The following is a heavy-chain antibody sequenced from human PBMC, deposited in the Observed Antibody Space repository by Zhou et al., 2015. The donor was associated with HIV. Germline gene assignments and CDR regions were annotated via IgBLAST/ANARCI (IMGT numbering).Heavy chain of an antibody. D-gene: IGHD3-22*01. CDR2: IIPIFGTA. CDR3: ARSSGKYDFAFDI. Sequence: QVQLVQSGAELKKPGASVKVSCKASGYTFTTYDINWMRQATGQRPEWMGGIIPIFGTANYAQKFQGRVTITADKSTGAAYMELRSLRSEDAAVYYCARSSGKYDFAFDIWGQGTRLIVSS. J-gene: IGHJ3*02. V-gene: IGHV1-69*06. CDR1: GYTFTTYD.